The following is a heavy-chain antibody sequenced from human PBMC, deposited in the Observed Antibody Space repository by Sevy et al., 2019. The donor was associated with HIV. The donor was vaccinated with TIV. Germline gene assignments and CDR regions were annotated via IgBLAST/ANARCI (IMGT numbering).Heavy chain of an antibody. CDR2: ISYDGSNK. D-gene: IGHD2-2*01. V-gene: IGHV3-30-3*01. Sequence: GGSLRLSCAASGFTSSSYAMHWVRQAPGKGLEWVAVISYDGSNKYYADSVKGRFTISRDNSKNTLYLQMNSLRAEDTAVYYCARAIVVVPAAPEAYYYGMDVWGQGTTVTVSS. CDR1: GFTSSSYA. CDR3: ARAIVVVPAAPEAYYYGMDV. J-gene: IGHJ6*02.